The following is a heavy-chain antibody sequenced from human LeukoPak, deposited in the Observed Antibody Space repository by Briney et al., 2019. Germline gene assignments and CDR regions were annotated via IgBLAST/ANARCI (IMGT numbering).Heavy chain of an antibody. V-gene: IGHV3-21*01. J-gene: IGHJ5*02. CDR3: ARDLWFGELLRFDWFDP. CDR1: GFTFSSYS. CDR2: ISSSSSYI. Sequence: PGGSLRLSCAASGFTFSSYSMNWVRQAPGNGLEWVSSISSSSSYIYYADSVKGRFTISRDNAKNSLYLQMNSLRAEDTAVYYCARDLWFGELLRFDWFDPWGQGTLVTVSS. D-gene: IGHD3-10*01.